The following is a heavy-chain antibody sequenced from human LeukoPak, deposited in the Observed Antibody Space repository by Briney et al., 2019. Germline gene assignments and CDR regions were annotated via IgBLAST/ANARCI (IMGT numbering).Heavy chain of an antibody. Sequence: SETLSPTCTVSGGSISSNSYYWGWIRQPPGKGLEWIGSIYYSGTTYYNPSLKSRVTISVDTSKNQFSLKLTSVTAADTAVYYCAREGLDYGGTLNWFDPWGQGTLVTVSS. J-gene: IGHJ5*02. CDR2: IYYSGTT. CDR1: GGSISSNSYY. V-gene: IGHV4-39*07. CDR3: AREGLDYGGTLNWFDP. D-gene: IGHD4-23*01.